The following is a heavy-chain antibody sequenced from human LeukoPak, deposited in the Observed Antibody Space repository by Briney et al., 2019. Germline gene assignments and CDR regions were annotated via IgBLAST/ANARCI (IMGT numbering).Heavy chain of an antibody. CDR1: GGTFSSYA. CDR3: ARDNGVVSTPGKLDY. CDR2: IIPIFGTA. J-gene: IGHJ4*02. D-gene: IGHD2-8*01. V-gene: IGHV1-69*05. Sequence: GASVKVSCKASGGTFSSYAISWVRQAPGQGLEWMGGIIPIFGTANYAQKFQGRVTITTDESTSTAYMELSSLRSEDTAVYYCARDNGVVSTPGKLDYWGQGTLVTVSS.